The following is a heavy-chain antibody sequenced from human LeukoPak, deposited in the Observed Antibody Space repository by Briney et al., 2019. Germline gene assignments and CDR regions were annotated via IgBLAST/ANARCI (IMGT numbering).Heavy chain of an antibody. Sequence: SETLSLTCAVYGGSFSGYYWSWIRQPPGEGLEWIGEINHSGSTNYNPSLKSRVTISVDTSKNQFSLKLSSVTAADTAVYYCTRQQLVPGRAFDIWGQGTMVTVSS. CDR3: TRQQLVPGRAFDI. CDR2: INHSGST. CDR1: GGSFSGYY. D-gene: IGHD6-13*01. J-gene: IGHJ3*02. V-gene: IGHV4-34*01.